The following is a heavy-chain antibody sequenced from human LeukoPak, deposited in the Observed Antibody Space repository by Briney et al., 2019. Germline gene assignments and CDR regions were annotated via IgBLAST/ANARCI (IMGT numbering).Heavy chain of an antibody. CDR1: GFTLSGDY. J-gene: IGHJ4*02. Sequence: GGSLRLSCAASGFTLSGDYMSWVRQAPGKGLEWISYININTGATWYADSVRGRFTVSRDTAKNSQYLQMNSLRDEDTAVYYCARDHYSAFDFWGQGTLVSVSS. CDR3: ARDHYSAFDF. V-gene: IGHV3-48*02. CDR2: ININTGAT. D-gene: IGHD2-21*01.